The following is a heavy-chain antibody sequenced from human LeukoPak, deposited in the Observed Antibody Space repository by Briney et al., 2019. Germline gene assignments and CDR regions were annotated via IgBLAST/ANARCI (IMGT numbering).Heavy chain of an antibody. J-gene: IGHJ5*02. CDR3: ARDRGHYYDSSGYYTNWFDP. CDR1: GFTLSSYW. CDR2: IKRDGSEK. Sequence: PGGSLRLSCAASGFTLSSYWMSWVRQAPGKGLEWVANIKRDGSEKYYVDSVKGRFTISRDNAKNSLFLQMNSLRTEDTAVYYCARDRGHYYDSSGYYTNWFDPWGQGTLVTVSS. D-gene: IGHD3-22*01. V-gene: IGHV3-7*03.